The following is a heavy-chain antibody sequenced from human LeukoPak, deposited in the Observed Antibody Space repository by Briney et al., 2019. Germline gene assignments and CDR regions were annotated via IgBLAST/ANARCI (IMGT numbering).Heavy chain of an antibody. D-gene: IGHD2-15*01. CDR3: ARDFCTGAGCYHALGS. J-gene: IGHJ5*02. V-gene: IGHV1-69*13. CDR2: IIPIFGTA. CDR1: GGTFSSYA. Sequence: ASVKVSCKASGGTFSSYAISWVRQAPGQGLEWMGGIIPIFGTANYAQKFQGRVTITADESTSTAYMELSSLRSEDTAVYYCARDFCTGAGCYHALGSWGQGALVTVSS.